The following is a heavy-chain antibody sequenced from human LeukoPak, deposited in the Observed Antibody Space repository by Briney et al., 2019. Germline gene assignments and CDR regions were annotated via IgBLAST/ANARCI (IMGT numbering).Heavy chain of an antibody. Sequence: ASVKVSCKVSGYTLTELSMHWVRQAPGKGLEWMGGFDPEDGETIYAQKFQGRVTMTRDTSISTAYMELSRLRSDGTAVYYCARDSDQVVVVVAATLDYWGQGTLVTVSS. V-gene: IGHV1-24*01. J-gene: IGHJ4*02. CDR2: FDPEDGET. D-gene: IGHD2-15*01. CDR3: ARDSDQVVVVVAATLDY. CDR1: GYTLTELS.